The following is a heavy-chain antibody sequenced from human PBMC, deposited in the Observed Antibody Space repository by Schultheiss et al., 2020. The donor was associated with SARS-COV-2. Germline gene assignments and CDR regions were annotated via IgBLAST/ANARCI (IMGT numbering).Heavy chain of an antibody. D-gene: IGHD6-6*01. CDR1: GFTFGDYA. Sequence: GSLRLSCTASGFTFGDYAMSWVRQAPGKGLEWIGSINHSGSTNYNPSLKSRVTISVDTSKNQFSLKLTSVTAADTALYFCARTSGQLARDAFDVWGQGTLVTVSS. CDR2: INHSGST. CDR3: ARTSGQLARDAFDV. V-gene: IGHV4-34*01. J-gene: IGHJ3*01.